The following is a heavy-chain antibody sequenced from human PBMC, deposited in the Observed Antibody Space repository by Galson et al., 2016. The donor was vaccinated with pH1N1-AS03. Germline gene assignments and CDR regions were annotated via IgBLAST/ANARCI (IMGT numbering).Heavy chain of an antibody. D-gene: IGHD4-11*01. Sequence: SLRLSCAASGFTFSTYAMTWVRQAPGRGLEWVSSISSTGSNTFYADSVMGRFTISRDNSKSTLFLQMNSLRGEDTAVYYCAKEWGVTDDSTYGFDYWGQGTLVTVSS. CDR1: GFTFSTYA. J-gene: IGHJ4*02. V-gene: IGHV3-23*01. CDR2: ISSTGSNT. CDR3: AKEWGVTDDSTYGFDY.